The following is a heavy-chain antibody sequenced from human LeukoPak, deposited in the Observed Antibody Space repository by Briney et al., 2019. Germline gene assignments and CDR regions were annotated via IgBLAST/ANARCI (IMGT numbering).Heavy chain of an antibody. CDR2: IRSKAYGGTT. CDR3: TRGDGYCSGGSCYYAY. CDR1: GFTFGDDA. J-gene: IGHJ4*02. Sequence: GGSLRLSCTASGFTFGDDAMSWFRQAPGKGLEWVGFIRSKAYGGTTEYAASVRGRFTISRDDSKSIAYLQMNSLKTEDTAVYYCTRGDGYCSGGSCYYAYWGQGTLVTVSS. V-gene: IGHV3-49*03. D-gene: IGHD2-15*01.